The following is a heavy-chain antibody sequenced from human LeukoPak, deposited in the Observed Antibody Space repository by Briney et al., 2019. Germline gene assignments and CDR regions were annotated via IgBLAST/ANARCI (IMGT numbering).Heavy chain of an antibody. CDR1: GGSISSYY. CDR3: ARSSIAVAGTAFDI. V-gene: IGHV4-59*01. J-gene: IGHJ3*02. CDR2: IYYSGSI. D-gene: IGHD6-19*01. Sequence: NPSETLSLTCTVSGGSISSYYWSWIRQPPGKGLEWIGYIYYSGSINYNPSLKSRVTISVDTSKNQFSLKLSSVTAADTAVYYCARSSIAVAGTAFDIWGQGTMVTDSS.